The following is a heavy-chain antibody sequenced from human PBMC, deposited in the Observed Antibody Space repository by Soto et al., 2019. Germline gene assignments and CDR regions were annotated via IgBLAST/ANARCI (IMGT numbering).Heavy chain of an antibody. D-gene: IGHD5-18*01. J-gene: IGHJ4*02. Sequence: PGGSLRLSCAASGFTFSSYGMHWVRQAPGKGLEWVAVISYDGSNKYYADSVKGRFTISRDNSKNTLYLQMNSLRAEDTAVYYCAKADTAMVPPGYWGQGTLVTVSS. CDR1: GFTFSSYG. CDR3: AKADTAMVPPGY. CDR2: ISYDGSNK. V-gene: IGHV3-30*18.